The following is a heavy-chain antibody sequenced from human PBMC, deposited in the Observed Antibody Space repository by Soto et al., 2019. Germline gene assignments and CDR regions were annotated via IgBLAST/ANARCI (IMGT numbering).Heavy chain of an antibody. CDR1: GYTFTGYY. V-gene: IGHV1-2*04. D-gene: IGHD3-10*01. Sequence: GASVKVSCKASGYTFTGYYMHWVRQAPGQGLEWMGWINPNSGGTNYAQKFQGWVTMTRDTSISTAYMELSRLRSDDTAVYYCARFYGSGSPHFDYWGQGIPVTVSS. CDR2: INPNSGGT. J-gene: IGHJ4*02. CDR3: ARFYGSGSPHFDY.